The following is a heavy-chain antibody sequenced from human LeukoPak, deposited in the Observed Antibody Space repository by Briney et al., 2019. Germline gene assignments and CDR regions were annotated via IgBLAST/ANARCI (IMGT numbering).Heavy chain of an antibody. CDR2: INSNSGGT. CDR1: GYTFTGYY. CDR3: ARGRALVGFDY. D-gene: IGHD3-9*01. J-gene: IGHJ4*02. V-gene: IGHV1-2*02. Sequence: ASVKVSCKASGYTFTGYYIRWVRQAPGQGLEWMGWINSNSGGTNYAQKFQGRVTMTRDTSISTAYMELSRLRSDDTAVYFCARGRALVGFDYWGQGTQVTVSS.